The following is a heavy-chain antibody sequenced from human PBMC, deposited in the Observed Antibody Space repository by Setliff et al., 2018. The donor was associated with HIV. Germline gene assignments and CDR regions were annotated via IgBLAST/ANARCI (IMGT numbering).Heavy chain of an antibody. CDR2: ISESG. V-gene: IGHV3-23*01. CDR3: VNRAWLES. Sequence: PGGSLRLSCIASGFSFNNYYMTWVRQAPGKGLDWVSVISESGYSADSVKGRFTISRDNSKNMLYLQMNNLTTEDTAVYYCVNRAWLESWGQGTLVTVSS. CDR1: GFSFNNYY. J-gene: IGHJ4*02.